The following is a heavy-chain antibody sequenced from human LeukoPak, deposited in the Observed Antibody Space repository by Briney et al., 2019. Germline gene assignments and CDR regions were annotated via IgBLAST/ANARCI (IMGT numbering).Heavy chain of an antibody. Sequence: GGSLRLSCAASGFTFDDYGMSWVRQAPGKGLEWVSGINWNGGSTGYADSVKGRFTISRDNAKNSLYLQMNSLRAEDTALYYCARGGGYCSGGSCPSNPYYYYYMDVWGKGTTVTVSS. V-gene: IGHV3-20*04. CDR3: ARGGGYCSGGSCPSNPYYYYYMDV. CDR1: GFTFDDYG. D-gene: IGHD2-15*01. J-gene: IGHJ6*03. CDR2: INWNGGST.